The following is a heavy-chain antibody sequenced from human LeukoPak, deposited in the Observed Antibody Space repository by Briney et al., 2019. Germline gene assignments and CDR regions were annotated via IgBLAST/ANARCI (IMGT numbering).Heavy chain of an antibody. CDR1: GFTFSDYS. J-gene: IGHJ3*02. D-gene: IGHD2-21*02. CDR3: AREGVVVTLRGAFDI. Sequence: GGSLRLSCAASGFTFSDYSMNWVRQTPRKGLEWVSCISGSGSYIYYADSVKDRFTISRDNAKNSLYLQMNSLRAEDMALYYCAREGVVVTLRGAFDIWGQGTMVTVSS. V-gene: IGHV3-21*04. CDR2: ISGSGSYI.